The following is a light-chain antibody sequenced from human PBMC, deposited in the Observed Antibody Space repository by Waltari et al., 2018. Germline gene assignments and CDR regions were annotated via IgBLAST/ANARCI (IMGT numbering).Light chain of an antibody. CDR1: SSDVGGYKN. CDR2: DVS. V-gene: IGLV2-11*01. J-gene: IGLJ3*02. CDR3: CSYAGSYTWV. Sequence: QSALTQPRSVSGSPGQSVTISCTGTSSDVGGYKNVSWFQQHAGKAPRLMIYDVSERPSGVPDRFSGSKSGNTASLTISGLQAEDEADYYCCSYAGSYTWVFGGGTKLTVL.